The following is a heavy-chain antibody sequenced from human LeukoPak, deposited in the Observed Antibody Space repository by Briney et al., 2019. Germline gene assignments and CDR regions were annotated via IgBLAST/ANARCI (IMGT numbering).Heavy chain of an antibody. D-gene: IGHD3-16*01. CDR1: GFTFRGYW. V-gene: IGHV3-7*03. CDR3: ARGGGLDV. Sequence: PGGPLGLSCEASGFTFRGYWRNWARQAPGKGLEWVASINHNGNVNYYVDSVKGRFTISRDNAKNSLYLQMSNLRAEDTAVYFCARGGGLDVWGQGATVTVSS. J-gene: IGHJ6*02. CDR2: INHNGNVN.